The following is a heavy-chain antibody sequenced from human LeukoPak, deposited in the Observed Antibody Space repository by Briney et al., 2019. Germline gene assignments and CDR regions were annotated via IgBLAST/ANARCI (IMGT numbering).Heavy chain of an antibody. CDR2: INSDGINT. CDR1: GFTFSNYW. J-gene: IGHJ5*02. V-gene: IGHV3-74*01. CDR3: ARDLGQYYDTSDNWFDP. D-gene: IGHD3-22*01. Sequence: GGSLRLSCAASGFTFSNYWMHWVRQAPGKGLVWVSRINSDGINTSYADPVKGRFTISRDNAKNTLNLQMNSLRAEDTAVYYCARDLGQYYDTSDNWFDPWGQGTLVTVSS.